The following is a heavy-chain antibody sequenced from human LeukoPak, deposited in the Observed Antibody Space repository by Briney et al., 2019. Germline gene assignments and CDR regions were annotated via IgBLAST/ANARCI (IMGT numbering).Heavy chain of an antibody. V-gene: IGHV3-48*04. CDR2: ISSSSSTI. CDR1: GFTFSSYS. CDR3: ARDYYDSSGSPDY. Sequence: PGGSLRLSCAASGFTFSSYSMNWVRQAPGKGLEWVSYISSSSSTIYYADSVKGRFTISRDNAKNSLYLQMNSLRAEDTAVYYCARDYYDSSGSPDYWGQGTLVTVSS. D-gene: IGHD3-22*01. J-gene: IGHJ4*02.